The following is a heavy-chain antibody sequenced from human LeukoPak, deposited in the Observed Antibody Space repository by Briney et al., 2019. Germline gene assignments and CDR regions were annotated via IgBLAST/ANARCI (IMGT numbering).Heavy chain of an antibody. V-gene: IGHV3-23*01. CDR2: VNTNGGST. D-gene: IGHD3-16*02. CDR3: VREDFAYVSETYRFWFDP. J-gene: IGHJ5*02. CDR1: GFTFRNYA. Sequence: GGSLRLSCAASGFTFRNYAMNWVRQAPGKGLEWVSTVNTNGGSTYYAASVKGRFTVSRDNSANTLSLQMNSLTVADTAIYYCVREDFAYVSETYRFWFDPWGQGTLVTVSS.